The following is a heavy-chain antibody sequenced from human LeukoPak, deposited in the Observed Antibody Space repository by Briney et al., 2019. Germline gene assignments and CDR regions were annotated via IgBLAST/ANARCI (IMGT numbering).Heavy chain of an antibody. Sequence: GGSLRLSCAASGFTFSSYGMHWVRQAPGKGLEWVAVISYDGSNKYYADSVKGRFTISRDNSKNTLYLQMNSLRAEDTAVYYCAKDRDIAAAGYDGFDYYYGMDVWGQGTTVTVSS. D-gene: IGHD6-13*01. V-gene: IGHV3-30*18. J-gene: IGHJ6*02. CDR3: AKDRDIAAAGYDGFDYYYGMDV. CDR1: GFTFSSYG. CDR2: ISYDGSNK.